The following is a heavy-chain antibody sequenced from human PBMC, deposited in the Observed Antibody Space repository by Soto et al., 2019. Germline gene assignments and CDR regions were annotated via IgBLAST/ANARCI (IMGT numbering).Heavy chain of an antibody. V-gene: IGHV1-69*04. CDR1: GYTFTTYY. J-gene: IGHJ4*02. Sequence: SVKVSCKASGYTFTTYYINWVRQAPGQGLEWMGRIIPILGIPNYAQKFQGRVTITADKSTSTAYMELSSLRSEDTAVYYCARDSPEDYGDFDYWGQGTLVTVSS. D-gene: IGHD4-17*01. CDR3: ARDSPEDYGDFDY. CDR2: IIPILGIP.